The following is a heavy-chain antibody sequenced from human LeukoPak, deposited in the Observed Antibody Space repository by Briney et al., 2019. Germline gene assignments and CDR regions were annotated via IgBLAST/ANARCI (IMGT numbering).Heavy chain of an antibody. D-gene: IGHD5-24*01. CDR3: AREHRDGYNPAFDY. CDR1: GFTFSSYA. Sequence: GGSLRLSCAASGFTFSSYAMHWVRQAPGKGLEWVAVISYDGSNKYYADSVKGRFTISRVNSKNTLYLQMNSLRAEDTAVYYCAREHRDGYNPAFDYWGQGALVTVSS. CDR2: ISYDGSNK. J-gene: IGHJ4*02. V-gene: IGHV3-30-3*01.